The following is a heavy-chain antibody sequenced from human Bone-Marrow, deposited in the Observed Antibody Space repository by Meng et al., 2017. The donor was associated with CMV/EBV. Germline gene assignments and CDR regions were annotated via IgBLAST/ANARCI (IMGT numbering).Heavy chain of an antibody. CDR1: GFTVSSNY. D-gene: IGHD3-3*01. J-gene: IGHJ6*02. V-gene: IGHV3-66*02. CDR3: AREMDFWSGKPYYGMDV. CDR2: IYSGGST. Sequence: GSLKISCAASGFTVSSNYMSWVRQAPGKGLEWVSVIYSGGSTHYADSVKGRFTISRDNSKNTLYLQMNSLRAEDTAVYYCAREMDFWSGKPYYGMDVWGQGTTVTVSS.